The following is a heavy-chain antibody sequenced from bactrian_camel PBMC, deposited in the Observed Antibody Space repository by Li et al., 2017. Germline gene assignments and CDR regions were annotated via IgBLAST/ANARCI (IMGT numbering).Heavy chain of an antibody. CDR1: GYMFGDRC. CDR2: IDSVGAT. CDR3: AADSNLPEAVGMGWIPHGASFGY. V-gene: IGHV3S53*01. D-gene: IGHD5*01. J-gene: IGHJ6*01. Sequence: VQLVESGGGSVQSGGSLRLSCADSGYMFGDRCMGWFRQATGKEREGIATIDSVGATTYAESVKGRFTVSQDSANNILSLQMNDLKPEDTAMYYCAADSNLPEAVGMGWIPHGASFGYWGQGTQVTVS.